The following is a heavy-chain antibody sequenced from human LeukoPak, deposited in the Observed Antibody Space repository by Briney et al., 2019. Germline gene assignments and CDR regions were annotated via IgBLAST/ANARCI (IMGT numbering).Heavy chain of an antibody. CDR3: ARLTFSIGGSLAFDI. CDR2: IIPILGIA. D-gene: IGHD2/OR15-2a*01. J-gene: IGHJ3*02. CDR1: GGTFSSYA. Sequence: SVKVSCKASGGTFSSYAISWVRQAPGQGLEWMGRIIPILGIANYAQKFQGRVTITADKSTSTAYMELSSLRSEDTAVYYCARLTFSIGGSLAFDIWGQGTMVTVSS. V-gene: IGHV1-69*04.